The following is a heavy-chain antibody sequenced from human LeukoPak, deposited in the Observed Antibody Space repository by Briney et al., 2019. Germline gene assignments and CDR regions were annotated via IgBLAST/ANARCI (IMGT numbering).Heavy chain of an antibody. D-gene: IGHD6-6*01. J-gene: IGHJ4*02. V-gene: IGHV3-9*01. Sequence: GGCLRLSCAASGFTFDDYAMHWVRQAPGKGLEWVSGISWNSGSIGYADSVRGRFTISRDNAKNSLYLQMNSLRAEDTALYYCAKDSLHVEYRSSPGYFYYWGQGTLVTVSS. CDR2: ISWNSGSI. CDR3: AKDSLHVEYRSSPGYFYY. CDR1: GFTFDDYA.